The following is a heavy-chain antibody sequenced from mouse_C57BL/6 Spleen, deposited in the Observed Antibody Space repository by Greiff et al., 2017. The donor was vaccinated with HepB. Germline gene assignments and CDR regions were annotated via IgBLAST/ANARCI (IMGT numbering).Heavy chain of an antibody. V-gene: IGHV1-42*01. CDR1: GYSFTGYY. CDR3: ARWRGSSGLFAY. Sequence: EVQLQESGPELVKPGASVKISCKASGYSFTGYYMNWVKQSPEKSLEWIGEINPSTGGTTYNQKFKAKATLTVDKSSSTAYMQLKSLTSEDSAVYYCARWRGSSGLFAYWGQGTLVTVSA. CDR2: INPSTGGT. D-gene: IGHD3-2*02. J-gene: IGHJ3*01.